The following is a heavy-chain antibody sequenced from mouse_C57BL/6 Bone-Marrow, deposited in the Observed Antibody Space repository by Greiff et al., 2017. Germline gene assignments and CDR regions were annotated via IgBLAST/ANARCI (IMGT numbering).Heavy chain of an antibody. CDR2: IYPGSGNT. CDR3: ARGYDGLLDY. Sequence: VHLVESGPELVKPGASVKISCKASGYSFTSYYIHWVKQRPGQGLEWIGWIYPGSGNTKYNEKFKGKATLTADTSSSTAYMQLSSLTSEDSAVYYCARGYDGLLDYWGQGTTLTVSS. J-gene: IGHJ2*01. D-gene: IGHD2-3*01. CDR1: GYSFTSYY. V-gene: IGHV1-66*01.